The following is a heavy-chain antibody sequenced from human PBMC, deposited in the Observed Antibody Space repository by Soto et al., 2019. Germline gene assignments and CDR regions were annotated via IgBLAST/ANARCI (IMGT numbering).Heavy chain of an antibody. CDR1: GASISSSNW. D-gene: IGHD6-13*01. CDR2: IYHSGST. CDR3: ARIREAAGYYYGMDV. Sequence: SETLSPTCAVSGASISSSNWWSWVRQPPGQRLSWIGEIYHSGSTNYNPSLKSRVTISVDKPKNQFSLKLSSVTAADTAVYYCARIREAAGYYYGMDVWGQGTTVTVSS. J-gene: IGHJ6*02. V-gene: IGHV4-4*02.